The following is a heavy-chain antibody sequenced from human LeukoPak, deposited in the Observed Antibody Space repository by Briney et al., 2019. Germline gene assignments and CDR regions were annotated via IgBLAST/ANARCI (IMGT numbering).Heavy chain of an antibody. CDR2: ISSGSGRYM. Sequence: PGGSLRLSCAASGFDFTTYNMNWVRQAPGKGLEWISSISSGSGRYMYYADSVKGRFTISRDNARNSLYLQMNGLRAEDTAVYFCVRSNSGGTRVDYWGQGSLVTVSP. D-gene: IGHD2-15*01. CDR3: VRSNSGGTRVDY. CDR1: GFDFTTYN. V-gene: IGHV3-21*01. J-gene: IGHJ4*02.